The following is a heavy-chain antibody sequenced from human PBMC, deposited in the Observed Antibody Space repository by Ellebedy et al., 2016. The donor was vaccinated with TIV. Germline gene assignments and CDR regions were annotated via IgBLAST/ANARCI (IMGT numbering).Heavy chain of an antibody. J-gene: IGHJ3*02. CDR1: GGTFSSYT. CDR3: ARDSSGYYYTVGALDI. D-gene: IGHD3-22*01. V-gene: IGHV1-69*13. CDR2: IIPIFATA. Sequence: AASVKVSCEASGGTFSSYTISWVRQAPGQGLEWMGGIIPIFATANYAQKFQGRVTITADESTSTAYMELSSLRSEDTAVYYCARDSSGYYYTVGALDIWGQGTMVTVSS.